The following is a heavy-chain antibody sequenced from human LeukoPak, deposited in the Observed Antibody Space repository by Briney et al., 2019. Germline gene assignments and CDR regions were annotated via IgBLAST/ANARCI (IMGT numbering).Heavy chain of an antibody. CDR3: VRDPGITGTSF. J-gene: IGHJ4*02. Sequence: GGSLRLSCAASGFTFSRHEMNWVRQAPGKGLEWVSYISGSGATIYYTDSVKGRFTISRDNAKNSLYLQMTSLRAEDTAVYYCVRDPGITGTSFWGQGTLVTVSS. D-gene: IGHD1-20*01. CDR1: GFTFSRHE. V-gene: IGHV3-48*03. CDR2: ISGSGATI.